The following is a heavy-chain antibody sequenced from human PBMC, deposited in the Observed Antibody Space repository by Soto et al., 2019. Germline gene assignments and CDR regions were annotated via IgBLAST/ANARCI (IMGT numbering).Heavy chain of an antibody. Sequence: QAQLMQSGAEVKKPGSSVKVSCKASGGTFSGYAISWVRQAPGQGLEWMGGIVPLLGITNYAQKFQGRITIAADESTGTAYMELRSLRAQDTAVYYCATDPRSITGTNSSEDPENGGQDTLV. J-gene: IGHJ1*01. CDR3: ATDPRSITGTNSSEDPEN. CDR1: GGTFSGYA. V-gene: IGHV1-69*01. D-gene: IGHD1-20*01. CDR2: IVPLLGIT.